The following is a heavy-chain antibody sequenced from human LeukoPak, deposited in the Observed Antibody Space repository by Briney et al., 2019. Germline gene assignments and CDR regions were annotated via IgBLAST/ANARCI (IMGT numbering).Heavy chain of an antibody. CDR3: RTEYYYGSGSYSIFDY. V-gene: IGHV3-30*02. J-gene: IGHJ4*02. D-gene: IGHD3-10*01. CDR1: GFTFSSYG. Sequence: GGSLRLSCAASGFTFSSYGMHWVRQAPGKGLEWVAFIRYDGSNKYYADSVKGRFTISRDSSKNTLYLQMNSLRAEDTAVYYCRTEYYYGSGSYSIFDYRGQGTLVTVSS. CDR2: IRYDGSNK.